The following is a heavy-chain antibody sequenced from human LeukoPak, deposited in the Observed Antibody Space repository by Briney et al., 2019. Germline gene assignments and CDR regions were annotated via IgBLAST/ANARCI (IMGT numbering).Heavy chain of an antibody. CDR2: ISYDGSNK. D-gene: IGHD6-19*01. CDR3: AKDHSSGWSPYYFDY. Sequence: GGSLRLSCAASGFTFSSYGMHWVRQAPGKGLEWVAVISYDGSNKYYADSVKGRFTISRDNSKNTLYLQMNSLRAEDTAVYYCAKDHSSGWSPYYFDYWGQGTLVTVSS. V-gene: IGHV3-30*18. CDR1: GFTFSSYG. J-gene: IGHJ4*02.